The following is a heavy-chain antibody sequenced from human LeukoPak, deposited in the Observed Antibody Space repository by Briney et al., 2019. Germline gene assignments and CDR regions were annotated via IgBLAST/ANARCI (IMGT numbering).Heavy chain of an antibody. CDR1: GYTFTSYY. CDR2: INPSGGST. D-gene: IGHD3-16*01. V-gene: IGHV1-46*01. J-gene: IGHJ4*02. CDR3: VRGPDSDTYYDGDKTWGFDY. Sequence: ASVKVSCKASGYTFTSYYMHWVRQAPGQGLEWMGIINPSGGSTSYAQKFQGRVTMTRDMSTSTGYMELSSLRPEYTAFYFCVRGPDSDTYYDGDKTWGFDYWGQGTLVTVSS.